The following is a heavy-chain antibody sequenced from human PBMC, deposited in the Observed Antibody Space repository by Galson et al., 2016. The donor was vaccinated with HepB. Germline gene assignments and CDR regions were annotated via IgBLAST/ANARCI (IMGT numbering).Heavy chain of an antibody. D-gene: IGHD6-6*01. CDR3: ARTLASSSAAAYFQH. V-gene: IGHV3-74*01. CDR1: GFTFSSYW. Sequence: SLRLSCAASGFTFSSYWMHWVRQAPGKGLVWVSRINSDGSTINYADSVKGRFTISRDNAKNTLFLQMNSLRAEDTAVYYCARTLASSSAAAYFQHWGQGTLVTVSS. J-gene: IGHJ1*01. CDR2: INSDGSTI.